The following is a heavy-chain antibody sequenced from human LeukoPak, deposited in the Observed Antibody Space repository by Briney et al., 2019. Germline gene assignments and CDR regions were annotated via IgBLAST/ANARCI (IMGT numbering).Heavy chain of an antibody. V-gene: IGHV3-23*01. J-gene: IGHJ4*02. CDR1: GLTFSSYA. D-gene: IGHD6-6*01. CDR3: ATDIYSSSSYYFDY. Sequence: GGSLRLSCAASGLTFSSYAMSWVRQAPGKGLEWVSAISGSGGSTYYADSVKGRFTISRDNSKNTLYLQMNSLRAADTAVYYCATDIYSSSSYYFDYWGQGTLVTVSS. CDR2: ISGSGGST.